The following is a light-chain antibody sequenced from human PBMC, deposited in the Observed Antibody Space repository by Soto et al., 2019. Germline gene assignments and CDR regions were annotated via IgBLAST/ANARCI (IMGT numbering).Light chain of an antibody. CDR3: LQYKSWPEYT. CDR2: GAS. Sequence: EMVITQSPATLSVSPGEGATLSCRVSQSVGYSLAWYQQKPGQAPRVLIYGASTRVTGIPARFSGSGSGTEFTLTITSLQSEDFAVYYCLQYKSWPEYTFGQGTKLEIK. CDR1: QSVGYS. J-gene: IGKJ2*01. V-gene: IGKV3-15*01.